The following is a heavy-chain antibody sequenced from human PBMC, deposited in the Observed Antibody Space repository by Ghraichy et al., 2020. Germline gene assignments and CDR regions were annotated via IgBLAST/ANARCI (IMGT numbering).Heavy chain of an antibody. Sequence: GGSLRLSCAASGFTFSSYSMNWVRQAPGKGLEWVSSISSSSSYIYYADSVKGRFTISRDNAKNSLYLQMNSLRAEDTAVYYCARDPGYYDSSGPFDYWGQGTLVTVSS. CDR3: ARDPGYYDSSGPFDY. CDR2: ISSSSSYI. V-gene: IGHV3-21*01. D-gene: IGHD3-22*01. J-gene: IGHJ4*02. CDR1: GFTFSSYS.